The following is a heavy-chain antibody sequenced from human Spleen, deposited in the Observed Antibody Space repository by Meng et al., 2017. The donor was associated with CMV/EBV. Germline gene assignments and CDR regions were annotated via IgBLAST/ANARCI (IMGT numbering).Heavy chain of an antibody. CDR3: ARQGGNVVVTHFDY. CDR1: GGSILRSGYY. D-gene: IGHD2-21*02. V-gene: IGHV4-39*01. J-gene: IGHJ4*02. Sequence: GSLRLSCSVSGGSILRSGYYWGWIRQSPGKGLEWIGSVDYSGSTYYNPSLKSRVTISVDTSKNHFSLRVGSVTAADTATYYCARQGGNVVVTHFDYWGQGILVTVSS. CDR2: VDYSGST.